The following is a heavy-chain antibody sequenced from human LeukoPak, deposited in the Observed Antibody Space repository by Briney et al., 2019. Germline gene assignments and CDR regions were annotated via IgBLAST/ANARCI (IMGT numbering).Heavy chain of an antibody. J-gene: IGHJ3*02. D-gene: IGHD3-22*01. Sequence: SETLSLTCTVSGGSISSYYWSWIRQPAGKGLEWIGRIYTSGSTNYNPSLKSRVTMSVDTSKNQFSLKLSSVTAADTAVYYCARDPFGVVVMDAFDIWGQGTMVTVSS. CDR3: ARDPFGVVVMDAFDI. CDR2: IYTSGST. V-gene: IGHV4-4*07. CDR1: GGSISSYY.